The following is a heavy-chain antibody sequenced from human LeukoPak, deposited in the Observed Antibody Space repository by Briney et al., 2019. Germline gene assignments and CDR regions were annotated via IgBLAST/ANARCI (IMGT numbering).Heavy chain of an antibody. CDR3: ARGDDSGYYDYFDY. Sequence: GGSLRLSCAASGLTFSSYAMSWVRQAPGKGLEWVSTIYTGGNTYYAASVKGRFTISRDFSKNTVFLHMNSLRAEDTAMYYCARGDDSGYYDYFDYWGQGALVTVSS. V-gene: IGHV3-23*05. J-gene: IGHJ4*02. CDR1: GLTFSSYA. CDR2: IYTGGNT. D-gene: IGHD3-22*01.